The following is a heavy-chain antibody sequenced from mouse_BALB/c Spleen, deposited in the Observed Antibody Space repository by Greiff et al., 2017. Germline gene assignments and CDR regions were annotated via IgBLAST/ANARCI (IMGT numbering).Heavy chain of an antibody. CDR1: GYTFTSYV. J-gene: IGHJ3*01. D-gene: IGHD1-1*01. V-gene: IGHV1-14*01. CDR2: INPYNDGT. CDR3: ASEEVRYDSSPWFAY. Sequence: VQLQQSGPELVKPGASVKMSCKASGYTFTSYVMHWVKQKPGQGLEWIGYINPYNDGTKYNEKFKGKATLTSDKSSSTAYMELSSLTSEDSAVYYCASEEVRYDSSPWFAYWGQGTLVTVSA.